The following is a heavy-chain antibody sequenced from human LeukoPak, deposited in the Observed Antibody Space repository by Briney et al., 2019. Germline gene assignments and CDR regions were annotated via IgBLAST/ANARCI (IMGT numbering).Heavy chain of an antibody. CDR2: ITSSSSYI. J-gene: IGHJ4*02. D-gene: IGHD2/OR15-2a*01. CDR1: GFTFSYYS. V-gene: IGHV3-21*01. Sequence: GGSLRLSCAASGFTFSYYSMNWVRQAPGKGLEWVSSITSSSSYIYYADSVKGRFTISRDNAKNSLYLQMNSLRAEDTAVYYCARAPEGEYFDHWGQGTLVTVSS. CDR3: ARAPEGEYFDH.